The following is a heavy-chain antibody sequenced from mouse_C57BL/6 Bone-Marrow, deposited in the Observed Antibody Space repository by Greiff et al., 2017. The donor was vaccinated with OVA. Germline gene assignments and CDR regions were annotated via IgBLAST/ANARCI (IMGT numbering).Heavy chain of an antibody. CDR2: ISSGGSYT. CDR3: ARRRGYYGSRAMDY. CDR1: GFTFSSYG. Sequence: EVMLVESGGDLVKPGGSLKLSCAASGFTFSSYGMSWVRQTPDKRLEWVATISSGGSYTYYPDSVKGRFTISRDNAKNTLYLQMSSLKSEDTAMYYCARRRGYYGSRAMDYWGQGTSVTVSS. J-gene: IGHJ4*01. D-gene: IGHD1-1*01. V-gene: IGHV5-6*02.